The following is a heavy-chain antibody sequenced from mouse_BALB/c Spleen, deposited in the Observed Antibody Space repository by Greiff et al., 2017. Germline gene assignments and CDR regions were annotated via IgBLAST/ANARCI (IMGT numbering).Heavy chain of an antibody. CDR1: GFTFSSYA. V-gene: IGHV5-9-4*01. Sequence: EVKLEESGGGLVKPGGSLKLSCAASGFTFSSYAMSWVRQSPEKRLEWVAEISSGGSYTYYPDTVTGRFTISRDNAKNTLYLEMSSLRSEDTAMYYCARGVGYAMDDWGQGTSVTVSS. CDR2: ISSGGSYT. CDR3: ARGVGYAMDD. J-gene: IGHJ4*01.